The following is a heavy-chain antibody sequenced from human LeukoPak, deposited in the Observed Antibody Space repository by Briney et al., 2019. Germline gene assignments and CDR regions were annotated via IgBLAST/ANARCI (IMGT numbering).Heavy chain of an antibody. CDR3: ARGGSRYQLLNWFDP. Sequence: PSETLSLTCTVSGYSISSGYYWAWIRQTPGKGLEGIGSIYHTSSTYRNPSLRSRVTISVDTSKNQFSLNLTSLTAADTAVYYCARGGSRYQLLNWFDPWGQGTLVTVSS. CDR2: IYHTSST. D-gene: IGHD2-2*01. J-gene: IGHJ5*02. V-gene: IGHV4-38-2*02. CDR1: GYSISSGYY.